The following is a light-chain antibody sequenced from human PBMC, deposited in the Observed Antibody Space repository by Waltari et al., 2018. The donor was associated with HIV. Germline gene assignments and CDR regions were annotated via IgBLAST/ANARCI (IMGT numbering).Light chain of an antibody. Sequence: QSALPQPPSASGSLGSSVTISCTGSSRDIGAYDFVSWFQQHPHSAPKLLLYEVTRRPSTVSDRFSGSRSGNTAFLTVAGLQPDDEATYFCSSYGDSLRVLFGGGTNVTVL. CDR1: SRDIGAYDF. V-gene: IGLV2-8*01. CDR2: EVT. CDR3: SSYGDSLRVL. J-gene: IGLJ3*02.